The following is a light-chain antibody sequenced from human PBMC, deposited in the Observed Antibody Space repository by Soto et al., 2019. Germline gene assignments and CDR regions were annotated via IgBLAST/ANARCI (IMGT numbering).Light chain of an antibody. V-gene: IGKV3-20*01. CDR2: GAS. CDR3: EQYGSSPIT. Sequence: EIVVAQTPGTLSVAQGGRATLSWRASQSVSSNLAWYQQKPGQAPRLLIYGASTRATGIPARFSGSGSGTDFTLTTSRLEPEDFAVYYCEQYGSSPITLGQGTRLEI. CDR1: QSVSSN. J-gene: IGKJ5*01.